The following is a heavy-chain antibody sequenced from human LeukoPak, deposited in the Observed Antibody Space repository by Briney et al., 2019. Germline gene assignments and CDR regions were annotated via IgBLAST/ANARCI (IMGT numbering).Heavy chain of an antibody. V-gene: IGHV4-61*02. CDR1: GGSISSGSYY. CDR2: IYTSGST. J-gene: IGHJ5*02. D-gene: IGHD3-16*01. CDR3: ARDATDYDYVSWFDP. Sequence: SETLSLTCTVSGGSISSGSYYWSWIRQPAGKGLEWIGRIYTSGSTNYNPSLKSRVTISVDTSKNQFSLKLSSVTAADTAVYYCARDATDYDYVSWFDPWGQGTLVTVSS.